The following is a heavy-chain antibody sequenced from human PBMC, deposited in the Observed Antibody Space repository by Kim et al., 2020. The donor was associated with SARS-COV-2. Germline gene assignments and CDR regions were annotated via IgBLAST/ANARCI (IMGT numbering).Heavy chain of an antibody. J-gene: IGHJ5*01. CDR2: IYYRAST. Sequence: SETLSLTCSVSGASVRNYYWSWIRQSPGKGLEWIGNIYYRASTKYNPSLKSRVTISVDTSKDQFSLELTSVTAADGAIYYCARDTLDYGGWFDSWGQG. V-gene: IGHV4-59*02. CDR1: GASVRNYY. D-gene: IGHD4-17*01. CDR3: ARDTLDYGGWFDS.